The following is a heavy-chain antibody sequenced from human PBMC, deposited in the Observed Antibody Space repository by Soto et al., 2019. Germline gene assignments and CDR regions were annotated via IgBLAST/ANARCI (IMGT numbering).Heavy chain of an antibody. Sequence: GGSLRLSCAASGFTFSSYGMHWVRQAPGKGLEWVAVISYDGSNKYYADSVKCRFTISRDNSKNRLYLQMNSLRAENTAVYYCAKDANPYYDFWSGYRNYYYYGMDVWGQGTTVTVSS. V-gene: IGHV3-30*18. CDR2: ISYDGSNK. J-gene: IGHJ6*02. CDR1: GFTFSSYG. CDR3: AKDANPYYDFWSGYRNYYYYGMDV. D-gene: IGHD3-3*01.